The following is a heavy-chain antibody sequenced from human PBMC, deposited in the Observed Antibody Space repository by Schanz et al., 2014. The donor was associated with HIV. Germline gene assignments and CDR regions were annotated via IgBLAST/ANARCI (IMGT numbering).Heavy chain of an antibody. J-gene: IGHJ6*02. Sequence: EVQLVESGGGLEQPGGSLRLSCAASGFTFSTFAMNWVRQAPGKGLEWVSTISGGGGDRYYADSVKGRFTISRDNSKSTLFLQMNSLRAEDTAVYYCAKVPVAHYYYGMDVWGQGTTVTVSS. CDR3: AKVPVAHYYYGMDV. V-gene: IGHV3-23*04. CDR1: GFTFSTFA. CDR2: ISGGGGDR.